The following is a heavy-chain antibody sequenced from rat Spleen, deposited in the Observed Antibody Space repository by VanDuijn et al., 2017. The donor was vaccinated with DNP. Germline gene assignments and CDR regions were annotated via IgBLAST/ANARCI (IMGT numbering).Heavy chain of an antibody. V-gene: IGHV5-31*01. CDR3: TTGDWRPYYFDY. CDR1: GFNFNDYW. D-gene: IGHD4-2*01. Sequence: EVKLVESGGGLVQPGRSLKLSCAASGFNFNDYWMGWVRQAPGKGLEWVASITNTGDGSYYSDSVKGRFTISRDNAKSTLYLQMDSLRSEDTATYYCTTGDWRPYYFDYWGQGVMVTVSS. CDR2: ITNTGDGS. J-gene: IGHJ2*01.